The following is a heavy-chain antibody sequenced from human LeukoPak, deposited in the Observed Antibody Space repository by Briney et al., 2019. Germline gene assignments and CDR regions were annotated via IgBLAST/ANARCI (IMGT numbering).Heavy chain of an antibody. CDR3: ARHRSGWLQSSFDY. V-gene: IGHV4-39*01. CDR1: GGSISSSSSY. CDR2: IYYSGSS. J-gene: IGHJ4*02. D-gene: IGHD5-24*01. Sequence: SETLSLTCSVSGGSISSSSSYWGWIRQPSGKGLEWIGSIYYSGSSFDNPALKSRVTISVDTSKNQFSLKLSSVTAADTAVYYCARHRSGWLQSSFDYWGQGTLVTVSS.